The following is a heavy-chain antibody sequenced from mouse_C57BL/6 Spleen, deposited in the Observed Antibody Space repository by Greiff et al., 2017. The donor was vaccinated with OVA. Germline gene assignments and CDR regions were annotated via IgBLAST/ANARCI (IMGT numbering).Heavy chain of an antibody. CDR1: GFTFSDYG. V-gene: IGHV5-17*01. CDR2: ISSGSSTI. CDR3: ARRYGSSYSYCDY. D-gene: IGHD1-1*01. Sequence: EVQVVESGGGLVKPGGSLKLSCAASGFTFSDYGMHWVRQAPEKGLEWVAYISSGSSTIYYADPVKGRLTISRDNAKNTLVLQMTSLRSEDTAMYYCARRYGSSYSYCDYWGQGTTLTVSS. J-gene: IGHJ2*01.